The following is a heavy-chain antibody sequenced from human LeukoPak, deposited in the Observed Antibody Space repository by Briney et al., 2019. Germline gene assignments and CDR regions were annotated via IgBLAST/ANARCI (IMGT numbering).Heavy chain of an antibody. CDR2: IYDSGST. Sequence: SQTLSLTCTVSGASIRSGDYYWSWIRQPPGKGLEWIGYIYDSGSTYYNPSLKSRITISVDTSENRFSLKLSSVTATDTAVYYCARDCSGGSCYGAFDIWGQGTVVTVSS. D-gene: IGHD2-15*01. CDR1: GASIRSGDYY. J-gene: IGHJ3*02. CDR3: ARDCSGGSCYGAFDI. V-gene: IGHV4-30-4*01.